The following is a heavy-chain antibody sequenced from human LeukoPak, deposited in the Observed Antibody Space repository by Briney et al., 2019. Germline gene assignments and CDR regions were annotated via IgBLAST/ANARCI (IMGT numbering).Heavy chain of an antibody. CDR3: ARVGELRYFDWLFKSPYYYYGMDV. V-gene: IGHV4-59*01. D-gene: IGHD3-9*01. J-gene: IGHJ6*02. CDR2: IYYSGST. CDR1: GGSISSYY. Sequence: PSETLSLTCTVSGGSISSYYWSWIRQPPGKGLEWIGYIYYSGSTNYNPSLKSRVTISVDTSKNQFSLKLSPVTAADTAVYYCARVGELRYFDWLFKSPYYYYGMDVWGQGTTVTVSS.